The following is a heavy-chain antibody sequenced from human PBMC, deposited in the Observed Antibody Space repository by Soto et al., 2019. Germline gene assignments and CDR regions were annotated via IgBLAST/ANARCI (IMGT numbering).Heavy chain of an antibody. D-gene: IGHD2-8*01. Sequence: QVQLVQSGAEVKRPGASVMVSCRATGYTFKNYDINWVRQATGQGLEWMGRMNPNSGNTGYAQKFQGRVTMTRNTSISTSYLELSSLRSKDTAVYYCARAPVYGFNGWLDPWVQGHLVTVSS. CDR1: GYTFKNYD. CDR3: ARAPVYGFNGWLDP. J-gene: IGHJ5*02. V-gene: IGHV1-8*01. CDR2: MNPNSGNT.